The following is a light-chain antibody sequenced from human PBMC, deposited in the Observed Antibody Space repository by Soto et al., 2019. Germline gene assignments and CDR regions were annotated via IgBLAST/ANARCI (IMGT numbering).Light chain of an antibody. V-gene: IGKV3-20*01. J-gene: IGKJ1*01. CDR3: QQYGNSPWT. CDR1: RSVTSSY. Sequence: EIVLTQSPGTLSLSPGVRATLSCRASRSVTSSYLAWYQQKPGQAPRLLIYGASIRATGIPDRFSGSGSGTDFTLTISRLEPEDFAVSYCQQYGNSPWTFGQGTKVDIK. CDR2: GAS.